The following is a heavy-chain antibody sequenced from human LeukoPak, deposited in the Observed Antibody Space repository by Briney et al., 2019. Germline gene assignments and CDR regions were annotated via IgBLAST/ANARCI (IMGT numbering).Heavy chain of an antibody. V-gene: IGHV4-59*08. CDR1: GGSISNYY. CDR3: ARHPFATPFDY. Sequence: PSETLSLTCNASGGSISNYYWSWIRQPPGKGLEWIGYMYHTGHTMYNSSLKSRVTMSLDTSKNRFSLRLSSVTAADTAVYYCARHPFATPFDYWGPGTLVTVSS. D-gene: IGHD2-15*01. J-gene: IGHJ4*02. CDR2: MYHTGHT.